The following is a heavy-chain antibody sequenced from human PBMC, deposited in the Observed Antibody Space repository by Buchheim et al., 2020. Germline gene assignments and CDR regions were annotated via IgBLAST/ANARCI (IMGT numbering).Heavy chain of an antibody. J-gene: IGHJ4*02. CDR1: GFTFSSYS. Sequence: EVQLVESGGGLVQPGGSLRLSCAASGFTFSSYSMNWVRQAPGKGLEWVSYISSSSSTIYYADSVKGRFTISRDNSKNSLYLQMNSRRDEDTAVYYCARDPIYSSGWYPFDYWGQGTL. CDR3: ARDPIYSSGWYPFDY. D-gene: IGHD6-19*01. V-gene: IGHV3-48*02. CDR2: ISSSSSTI.